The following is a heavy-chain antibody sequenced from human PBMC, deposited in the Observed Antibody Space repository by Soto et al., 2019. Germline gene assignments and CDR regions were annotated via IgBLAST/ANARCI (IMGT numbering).Heavy chain of an antibody. Sequence: QVQLVQSGAEVKKPGASVKVSCKASGYTFTSYAMHWVRQAPGQSLEWMGWINAGNGNTKYSQMFQGRVTITRDTSAGTINMELRSPRSEDTAVYYCASSYYYDSSGYSSLYYYYGMDVWGQGSTVTVSS. V-gene: IGHV1-3*01. D-gene: IGHD3-22*01. CDR2: INAGNGNT. CDR3: ASSYYYDSSGYSSLYYYYGMDV. J-gene: IGHJ6*02. CDR1: GYTFTSYA.